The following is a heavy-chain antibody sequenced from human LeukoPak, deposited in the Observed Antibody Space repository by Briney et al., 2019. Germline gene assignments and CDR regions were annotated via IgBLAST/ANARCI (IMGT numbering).Heavy chain of an antibody. V-gene: IGHV1-8*01. Sequence: ASVKVSCKASGYTFTSYDINWVRQATGHGFEWMGWMSPKSGNTGYAQNFQGRVTMTRDTSISTAYMELSSLRSEDTAVYYCVGGAPNWGFDYWGQRTLVTVSS. CDR3: VGGAPNWGFDY. D-gene: IGHD7-27*01. CDR1: GYTFTSYD. J-gene: IGHJ4*02. CDR2: MSPKSGNT.